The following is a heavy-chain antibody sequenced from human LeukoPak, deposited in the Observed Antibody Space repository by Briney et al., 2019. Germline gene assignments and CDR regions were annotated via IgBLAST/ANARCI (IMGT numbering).Heavy chain of an antibody. CDR3: AKDAGYRSSWYSARYSDY. D-gene: IGHD6-13*01. V-gene: IGHV3-30*02. CDR2: IRSDGSNK. Sequence: GGSLRLSCAASGFTFSSFGMHWVRQAPGKGLEWVAFIRSDGSNKYYADSVKGRFTISRDNSKNTLYLQMNSLRAEDTAVYYCAKDAGYRSSWYSARYSDYWGQGTLVTVSS. J-gene: IGHJ4*02. CDR1: GFTFSSFG.